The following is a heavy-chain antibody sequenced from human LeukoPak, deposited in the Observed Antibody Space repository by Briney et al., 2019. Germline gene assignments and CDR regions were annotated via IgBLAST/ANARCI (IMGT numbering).Heavy chain of an antibody. CDR3: ARVRIGQQLDKYYYYAMDV. V-gene: IGHV1-2*02. D-gene: IGHD6-13*01. CDR1: GYTFTDYY. CDR2: INPNSGGT. J-gene: IGHJ6*02. Sequence: ASVKVSCKASGYTFTDYYMHWVRQAPGQGLDWMGWINPNSGGTNYAQKFQGTVTMTTDTSISTAYMEVSSLRSDDTAVYYCARVRIGQQLDKYYYYAMDVWGQGTTVTVSS.